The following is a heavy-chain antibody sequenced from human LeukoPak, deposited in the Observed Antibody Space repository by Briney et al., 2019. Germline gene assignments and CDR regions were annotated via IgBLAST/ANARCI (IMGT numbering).Heavy chain of an antibody. V-gene: IGHV3-33*08. Sequence: GGSLRLSCVVSGFSLSSYGMHWVRQAPGKGLEWVAVIWYDGSNKYYADSVKGRFTISRDNSKNTLYLQMNSLRAEDTAVYYCARDQGYDSSGPDYWGQGTLVTVSS. CDR2: IWYDGSNK. J-gene: IGHJ4*02. D-gene: IGHD3-22*01. CDR1: GFSLSSYG. CDR3: ARDQGYDSSGPDY.